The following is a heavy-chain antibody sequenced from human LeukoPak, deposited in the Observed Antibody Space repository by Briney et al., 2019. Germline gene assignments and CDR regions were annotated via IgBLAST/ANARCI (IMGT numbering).Heavy chain of an antibody. CDR2: MIPDSGNT. V-gene: IGHV1-8*01. Sequence: ASVKVSCKASGYVFTSYDINWVRQATGQGLEWMGWMIPDSGNTGYAQKFQGRVTMTRNTSINTAYLELSSLRSDDTAVCYCAVRAGSYWFDPWGQGTLVTVSP. CDR1: GYVFTSYD. J-gene: IGHJ5*02. CDR3: AVRAGSYWFDP. D-gene: IGHD3-10*01.